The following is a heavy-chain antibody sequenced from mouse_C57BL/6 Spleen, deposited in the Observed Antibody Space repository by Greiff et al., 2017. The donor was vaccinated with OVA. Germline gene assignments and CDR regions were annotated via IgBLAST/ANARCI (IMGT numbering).Heavy chain of an antibody. V-gene: IGHV5-17*01. CDR1: GFTFSDYG. CDR2: ISSGSSTI. Sequence: EVQGVESGGGLVKPGGSLKLSCAASGFTFSDYGMHWVRQAPEKGLEWVAYISSGSSTIYYADTVKGRFTISRDNAKNTLFLQMTSLRSEDTAMYYCARYYYSNYLGAMDYWGQGTSVTVSS. J-gene: IGHJ4*01. CDR3: ARYYYSNYLGAMDY. D-gene: IGHD2-5*01.